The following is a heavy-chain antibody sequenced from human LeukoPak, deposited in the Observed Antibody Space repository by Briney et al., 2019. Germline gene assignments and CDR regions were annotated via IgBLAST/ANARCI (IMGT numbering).Heavy chain of an antibody. V-gene: IGHV4-34*01. CDR1: GGSFSGYY. D-gene: IGHD1-7*01. CDR2: INHSGST. J-gene: IGHJ5*02. CDR3: ARGPVRSITGTRRRHLNWFDP. Sequence: PSETLSLTCAVYGGSFSGYYWSWIRQPPGKGLEWIGEINHSGSTNYNPSLKSRVTITADTSKNQFSLKLSSVTAADTAVYYCARGPVRSITGTRRRHLNWFDPWGQGTLVTVSS.